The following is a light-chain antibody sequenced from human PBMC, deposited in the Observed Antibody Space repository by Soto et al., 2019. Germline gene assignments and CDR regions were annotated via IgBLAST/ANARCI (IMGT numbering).Light chain of an antibody. CDR3: QQLNSYPRT. J-gene: IGKJ1*01. Sequence: DIQLTQSPSFLSASVGDRVTITCRASQGISSYLAWYQQKPGKAPNLLIYAASTLQSGVPPRFSGSGSGTQFPLTIRSLQPEDFATYYCQQLNSYPRTFGQGTKVEIK. V-gene: IGKV1-9*01. CDR1: QGISSY. CDR2: AAS.